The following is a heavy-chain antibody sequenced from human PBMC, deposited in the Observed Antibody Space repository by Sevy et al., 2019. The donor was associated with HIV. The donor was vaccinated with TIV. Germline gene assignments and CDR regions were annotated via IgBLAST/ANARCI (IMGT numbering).Heavy chain of an antibody. D-gene: IGHD1-26*01. J-gene: IGHJ4*02. CDR2: IYYNGHI. V-gene: IGHV4-59*11. CDR3: AGENAWGRGYS. CDR1: GGSITSLY. Sequence: SETLSLTCTVSGGSITSLYWNWIRQPPGKGLEWIANIYYNGHINYNPSLKSRVTLSLDTSKNQCSLRLSYVAAADRAMYYCAGENAWGRGYSWGQGTLVTVSS.